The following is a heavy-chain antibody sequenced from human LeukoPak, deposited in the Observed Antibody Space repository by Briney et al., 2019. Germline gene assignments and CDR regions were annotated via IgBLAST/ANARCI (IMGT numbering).Heavy chain of an antibody. Sequence: PGGSLRLSCAASGFIFSSYGMSWVRQAPGKGLEWVSGISGSGGSTYYADSVKGRFTISRDSSKNTLYLQMSSLRAEDTAVYYCAKDLSGIVEQFDYWGQGTLVTVSS. CDR2: ISGSGGST. CDR1: GFIFSSYG. CDR3: AKDLSGIVEQFDY. D-gene: IGHD2/OR15-2a*01. J-gene: IGHJ4*02. V-gene: IGHV3-23*01.